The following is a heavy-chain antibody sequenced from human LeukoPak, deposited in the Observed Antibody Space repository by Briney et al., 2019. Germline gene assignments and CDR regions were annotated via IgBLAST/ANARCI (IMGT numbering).Heavy chain of an antibody. CDR1: GGSISTYY. D-gene: IGHD3-22*01. J-gene: IGHJ1*01. CDR3: ARGNSYYDSSGYFPWESFQH. V-gene: IGHV4-59*01. CDR2: IFYSGST. Sequence: SETLSLTCTVSGGSISTYYWSWIRQPPGKGLEWLGYIFYSGSTNYNPSLKSRVTISVDTSKNQFSPKLSSVTAADTALYYCARGNSYYDSSGYFPWESFQHWGQGTLVTVSS.